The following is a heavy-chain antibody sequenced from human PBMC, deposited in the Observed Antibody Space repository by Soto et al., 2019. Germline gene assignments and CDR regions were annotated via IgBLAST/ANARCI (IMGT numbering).Heavy chain of an antibody. CDR3: ARGRGKVVPAAIRYYYYYHMDV. CDR2: INHSGST. CDR1: GGSFSGYY. J-gene: IGHJ6*03. Sequence: SQTLSLTCAVSGGSFSGYYWSWIRPPPGKGLEWIGEINHSGSTNYNPSLKSRVTISVDTSKNQFSLKLSSVTAADTAVYYCARGRGKVVPAAIRYYYYYHMDVWGKGTTVTVSS. D-gene: IGHD2-2*02. V-gene: IGHV4-34*01.